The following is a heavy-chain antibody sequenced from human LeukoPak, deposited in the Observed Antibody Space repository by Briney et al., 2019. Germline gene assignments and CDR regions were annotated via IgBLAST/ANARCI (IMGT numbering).Heavy chain of an antibody. D-gene: IGHD3-3*01. V-gene: IGHV3-74*01. J-gene: IGHJ3*02. CDR3: ARVGVSWGGFDI. Sequence: GGSLRVSRAASGFIFSNQWMHLVRQAPRTGPVWVSRTATDGITTDYGDCVKGRFTVSRDNADNTLYLHMKRLSAEDTAVYYCARVGVSWGGFDIWGRGTVVTVSS. CDR1: GFIFSNQW. CDR2: TATDGITT.